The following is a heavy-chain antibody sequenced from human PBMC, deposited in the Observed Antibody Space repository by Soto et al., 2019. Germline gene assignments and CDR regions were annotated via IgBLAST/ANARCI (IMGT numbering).Heavy chain of an antibody. J-gene: IGHJ5*02. CDR2: IYYSGST. Sequence: QVQLQESGPGLVKPSQTLSLTCTVSGGSISSGGYYWSWIRQHPGKGLEWIGYIYYSGSTYYNPSLKSRVTISVDTSKNQFSLKLSSVTAADTAVYYCARVGFEGVLVPAAISAWGQGTLVTVSS. V-gene: IGHV4-31*03. D-gene: IGHD2-2*01. CDR3: ARVGFEGVLVPAAISA. CDR1: GGSISSGGYY.